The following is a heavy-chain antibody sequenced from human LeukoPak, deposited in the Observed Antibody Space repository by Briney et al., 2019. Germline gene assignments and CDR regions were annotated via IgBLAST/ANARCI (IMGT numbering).Heavy chain of an antibody. D-gene: IGHD3-10*01. Sequence: GESLKISCKGSGYSFTSYWIGWVRQMPGKGLEWMGIIYPGDSDTRYGPSFQGQVTISADKSISTAYLQWSSLKASDTAMYYCARQGSLLYGSGNPMDYWGQGTLVTVSS. CDR1: GYSFTSYW. CDR2: IYPGDSDT. V-gene: IGHV5-51*01. J-gene: IGHJ4*02. CDR3: ARQGSLLYGSGNPMDY.